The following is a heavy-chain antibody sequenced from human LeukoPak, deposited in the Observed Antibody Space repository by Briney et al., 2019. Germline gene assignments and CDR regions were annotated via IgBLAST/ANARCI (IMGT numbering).Heavy chain of an antibody. D-gene: IGHD2-21*02. CDR2: IYYSGST. CDR1: GGSISSYY. V-gene: IGHV4-59*12. Sequence: PSETLSLTCTISGGSISSYYWSWIRQPPGKGLEWIGYIYYSGSTYYNPSLKSRVTISVDTSKNQFSLKLSSVTAADTAVYYCARDCVVRVTAIRPYNWFDPWGQGTLVTVSS. J-gene: IGHJ5*02. CDR3: ARDCVVRVTAIRPYNWFDP.